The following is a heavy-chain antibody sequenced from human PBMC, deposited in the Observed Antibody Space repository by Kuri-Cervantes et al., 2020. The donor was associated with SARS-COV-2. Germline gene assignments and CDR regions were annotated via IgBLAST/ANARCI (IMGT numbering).Heavy chain of an antibody. J-gene: IGHJ4*02. D-gene: IGHD1-26*01. CDR3: VKVSRGSPEYY. CDR2: ISSNGGGT. Sequence: GGSLRLSCSASGFTFSNYAMHWVREAPGGGLEYVSAISSNGGGTYYADSVKGRFTISRDNSKNTLFLQMSSLRAEDTSIYYCVKVSRGSPEYYWGQGTLVTVSS. CDR1: GFTFSNYA. V-gene: IGHV3-64D*08.